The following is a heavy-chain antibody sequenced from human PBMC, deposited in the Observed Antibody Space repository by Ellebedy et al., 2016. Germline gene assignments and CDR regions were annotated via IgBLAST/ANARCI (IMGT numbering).Heavy chain of an antibody. CDR3: ARSGLRLNYDILTGRPFDY. J-gene: IGHJ4*02. CDR2: INHSGST. Sequence: GSLRLSXAVYGGSFSGYYWSWIRQPPGKGLEWIGEINHSGSTNYNPSLKSRVTISVDTSKNQFSLKLSSVTAADTAVYYCARSGLRLNYDILTGRPFDYWGQGTLVTVSS. V-gene: IGHV4-34*01. CDR1: GGSFSGYY. D-gene: IGHD3-9*01.